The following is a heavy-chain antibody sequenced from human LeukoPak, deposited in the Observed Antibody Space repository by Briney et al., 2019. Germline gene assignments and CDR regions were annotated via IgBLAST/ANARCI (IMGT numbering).Heavy chain of an antibody. J-gene: IGHJ3*02. CDR1: GYTFTSYG. V-gene: IGHV1-18*01. D-gene: IGHD2-2*01. CDR2: ISAYNGNT. CDR3: AADPRYCSSTSCRSSGAFDI. Sequence: GASVKVSCKASGYTFTSYGISWVRQAPGQGLEWMGWISAYNGNTNYAQKLQGRVTMTTDTSTSTAYMELSSLRSEDTAVYYCAADPRYCSSTSCRSSGAFDIWGQGTMVTVSS.